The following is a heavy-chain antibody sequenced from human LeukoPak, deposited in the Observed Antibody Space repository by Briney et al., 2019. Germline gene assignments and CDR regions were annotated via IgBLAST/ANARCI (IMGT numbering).Heavy chain of an antibody. V-gene: IGHV4-39*01. Sequence: PSETLSLTCTVSGGSISSSGYYWGWIRQPPGKGLEWIGSIYFSGSTYFNPSLKSRVTISVDTSKNQFSLKLSSVTAADTAVYYCATIDYYDSSGYKYSFDYWGQGTLVTVSS. CDR3: ATIDYYDSSGYKYSFDY. J-gene: IGHJ4*02. CDR2: IYFSGST. D-gene: IGHD3-22*01. CDR1: GGSISSSGYY.